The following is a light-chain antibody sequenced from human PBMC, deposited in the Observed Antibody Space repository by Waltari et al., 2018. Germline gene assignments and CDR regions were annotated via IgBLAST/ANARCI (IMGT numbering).Light chain of an antibody. V-gene: IGLV3-21*01. CDR3: QVWDDTTNSGV. J-gene: IGLJ3*02. CDR1: NIESKS. Sequence: YVLTQPPSVSVAPGKTATLTCGGENIESKSVNWYQQKAGQAPVLVLFYDTDRPSGIPDRFSGSNSGNTATLTISWVEAGDEADYHCQVWDDTTNSGVFGRGTRLTVL. CDR2: YDT.